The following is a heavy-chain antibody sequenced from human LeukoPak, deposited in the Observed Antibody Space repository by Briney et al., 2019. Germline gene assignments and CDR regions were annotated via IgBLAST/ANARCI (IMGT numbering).Heavy chain of an antibody. V-gene: IGHV3-30*02. J-gene: IGHJ3*02. CDR1: GFTFSTYG. CDR2: IRYDESNK. CDR3: ARGQRGAFDI. Sequence: QPGGSLRLSCAASGFTFSTYGMHWVRQAPGKGLEWVAFIRYDESNKYYADSVKGRFTISRDNAKNTLYLQMNSLRAEDTAVYYCARGQRGAFDIWGQGTMVTVSS. D-gene: IGHD6-25*01.